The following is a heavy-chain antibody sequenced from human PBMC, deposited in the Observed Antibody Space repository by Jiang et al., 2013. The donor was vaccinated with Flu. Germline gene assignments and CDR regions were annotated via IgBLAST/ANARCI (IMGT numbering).Heavy chain of an antibody. V-gene: IGHV3-15*01. CDR1: GFTFNNAW. CDR2: IKSKADSATR. CDR3: TSGTGKSDFDY. D-gene: IGHD1-1*01. Sequence: QLLESGGGLVIPGGSLRLSCATSGFTFNNAWMSWVRQAPGKGLEWVGRIKSKADSATRDYATPVKGRFTISRDDSKNSLYLQMNSLKTEDTAVYYCTSGTGKSDFDYWGQGILVTVSS. J-gene: IGHJ4*02.